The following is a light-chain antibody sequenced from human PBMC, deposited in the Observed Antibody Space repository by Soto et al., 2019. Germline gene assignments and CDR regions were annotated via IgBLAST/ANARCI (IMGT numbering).Light chain of an antibody. CDR3: AAWDDSLNVV. Sequence: QSVLTQPPSASGTPGQRVTISCSGISSNIGSNTVNWYQQLLGTAPKLLIYSDNQRPSGVPDRFSGSKSGTSASLAITGLQSEDEADYYCAAWDDSLNVVFGGGTKVTVL. V-gene: IGLV1-44*01. CDR1: SSNIGSNT. J-gene: IGLJ2*01. CDR2: SDN.